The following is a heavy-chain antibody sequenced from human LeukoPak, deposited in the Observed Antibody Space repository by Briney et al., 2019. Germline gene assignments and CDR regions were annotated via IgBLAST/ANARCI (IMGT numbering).Heavy chain of an antibody. CDR3: ARSQFRTTNSGAWGFRP. J-gene: IGHJ1*01. CDR1: GYSFTTYH. V-gene: IGHV1-2*02. Sequence: ASVKVSCKASGYSFTTYHMHWMRQVPGQRPEWMAWINPNNGETKIAQKFQGRVVMTRDTSINTAYMQVSSLRPDDTAVYYCARSQFRTTNSGAWGFRPWGQGTLVTVTS. D-gene: IGHD3-16*01. CDR2: INPNNGET.